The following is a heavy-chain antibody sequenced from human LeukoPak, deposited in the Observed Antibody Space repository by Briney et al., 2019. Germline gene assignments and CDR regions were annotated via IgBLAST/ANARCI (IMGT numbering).Heavy chain of an antibody. J-gene: IGHJ5*02. CDR3: ARGFQLPHPLEDWLDP. Sequence: GASVKVSCKASGYTFTDYYIHWVRRAPGQGLEWMAWINPNSGGRNYAQKFQGRLTVTRDTSISTSYMELSRLTSDDTAVYFCARGFQLPHPLEDWLDPWGQGTLVTVSS. CDR2: INPNSGGR. D-gene: IGHD2-2*01. CDR1: GYTFTDYY. V-gene: IGHV1-2*02.